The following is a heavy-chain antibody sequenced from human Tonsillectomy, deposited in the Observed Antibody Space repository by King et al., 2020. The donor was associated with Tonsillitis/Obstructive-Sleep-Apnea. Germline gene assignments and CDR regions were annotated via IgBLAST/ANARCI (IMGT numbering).Heavy chain of an antibody. CDR3: ARGGVDIVVVPAAHDYYYSYMDV. J-gene: IGHJ6*03. V-gene: IGHV7-4-1*02. CDR1: GYTFSSNA. D-gene: IGHD2-2*01. Sequence: VQLVESGSELKKPGASVKVSCKASGYTFSSNAMNWVRQAPGQGLEGMGWINTNTGNPTYALGFTGRFFFSLDTSVSTAYLQISSLKAEDTAVYYCARGGVDIVVVPAAHDYYYSYMDVWGKGTTVTVSS. CDR2: INTNTGNP.